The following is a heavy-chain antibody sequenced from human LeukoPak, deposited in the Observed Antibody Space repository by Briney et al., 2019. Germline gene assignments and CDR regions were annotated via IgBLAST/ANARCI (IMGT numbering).Heavy chain of an antibody. J-gene: IGHJ3*02. CDR3: ATKKGLYPSHGVVDI. Sequence: GGSLRLPCAASGFTFGSYAMYWVRQAPGKGLEWVSGISGSGGSTFYADSVKGRFTISRDNSKNTLYLQMNSLRAEDTAVYYCATKKGLYPSHGVVDIWGQGTMVTVFS. CDR2: ISGSGGST. D-gene: IGHD3/OR15-3a*01. V-gene: IGHV3-23*01. CDR1: GFTFGSYA.